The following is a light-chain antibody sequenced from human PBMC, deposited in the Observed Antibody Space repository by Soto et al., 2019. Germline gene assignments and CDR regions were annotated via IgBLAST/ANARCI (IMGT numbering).Light chain of an antibody. J-gene: IGLJ7*01. V-gene: IGLV4-69*01. Sequence: QSVLTQSPSASASLGASVKLTCTLSSGHSSYAIAWHQQQPEKGPRHLMKLNSDGSHSKGDGIPARFSGSSSGAERYLTISSLQSEDEADYYCQTWGTGPAVFGGGTQLTVL. CDR3: QTWGTGPAV. CDR1: SGHSSYA. CDR2: LNSDGSH.